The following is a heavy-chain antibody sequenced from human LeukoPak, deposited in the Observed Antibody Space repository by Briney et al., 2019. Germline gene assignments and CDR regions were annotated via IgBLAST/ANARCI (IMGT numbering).Heavy chain of an antibody. D-gene: IGHD1-7*01. V-gene: IGHV4-59*01. Sequence: SETPSLTCTVSGDSITTSYWSWIRRPPGKGLEWIGYISYSGSTSYNPSLKSRVTISIDTSKKQISLKLSSVTAADTAVYYCARGWTGTVAGWFDPWGQGTLVTVSS. CDR2: ISYSGST. CDR3: ARGWTGTVAGWFDP. CDR1: GDSITTSY. J-gene: IGHJ5*02.